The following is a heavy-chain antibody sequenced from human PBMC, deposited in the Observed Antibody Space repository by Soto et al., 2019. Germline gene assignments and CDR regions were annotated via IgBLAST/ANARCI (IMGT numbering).Heavy chain of an antibody. CDR1: GYTFSTYG. CDR3: ARDRGYSPDSFDI. J-gene: IGHJ3*02. CDR2: IGAYNGDT. V-gene: IGHV1-18*01. Sequence: ASVKVSCKASGYTFSTYGISWVRQAPGQGLKWMGWIGAYNGDTNYAQKLQGRVTMTTDTSTSTAYMELTGLRSDDTAIYYCARDRGYSPDSFDIWGQGTMVTVSS. D-gene: IGHD5-18*01.